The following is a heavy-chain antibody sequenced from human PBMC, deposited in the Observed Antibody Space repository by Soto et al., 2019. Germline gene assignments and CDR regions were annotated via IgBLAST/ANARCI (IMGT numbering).Heavy chain of an antibody. CDR3: ARDKASGRSLGRGGFDY. CDR1: GGSISSGGYY. CDR2: IYYSGTT. Sequence: QVQLQESGPGLVKPSQTLSLTCTVSGGSISSGGYYWSWIRQHPGKGLEWIGYIYYSGTTYYNPSLKARINRSVDTSKNHFSLKLSSVTAADTAVYYCARDKASGRSLGRGGFDYWGQGTLVTVSS. D-gene: IGHD6-19*01. J-gene: IGHJ4*02. V-gene: IGHV4-31*03.